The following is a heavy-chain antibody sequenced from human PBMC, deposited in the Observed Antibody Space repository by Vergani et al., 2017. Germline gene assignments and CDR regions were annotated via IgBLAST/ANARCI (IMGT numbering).Heavy chain of an antibody. V-gene: IGHV3-23*01. J-gene: IGHJ4*02. CDR2: LTASGSCI. CDR1: GFAFSRYA. CDR3: AKSGWLQHFWAHYFDS. D-gene: IGHD5-24*01. Sequence: EVQLLESGGRLVQTGGSLRLSCGASGFAFSRYAMSWVGQAPGKGLEWVSGLTASGSCISYADSVRGRFTNSRDNSKNTLFLQMDSLRAEDTAVYYCAKSGWLQHFWAHYFDSWGQGILVTVSS.